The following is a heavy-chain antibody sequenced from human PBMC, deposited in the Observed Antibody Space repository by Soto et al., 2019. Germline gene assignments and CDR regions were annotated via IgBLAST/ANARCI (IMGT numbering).Heavy chain of an antibody. V-gene: IGHV5-51*03. CDR1: GYSFTKYW. J-gene: IGHJ6*02. Sequence: EVQLVQSGAEVKEPGESLKISCKGSGYSFTKYWIGWVRQMPGKGLEWMAILYPDESDTRYSPSFQGQVTISADKSISTAYLQWSSLKASDTAMYYCVRMGFSGGGYLSYYYYGMDIWGQGTTVTVSS. CDR3: VRMGFSGGGYLSYYYYGMDI. CDR2: LYPDESDT. D-gene: IGHD5-12*01.